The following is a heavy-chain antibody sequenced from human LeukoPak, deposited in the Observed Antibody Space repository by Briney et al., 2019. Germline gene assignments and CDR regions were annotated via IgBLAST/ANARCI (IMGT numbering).Heavy chain of an antibody. CDR1: GYTFTSYG. D-gene: IGHD6-19*01. CDR2: ISAYNGNT. Sequence: GASVKVSCKASGYTFTSYGISWVRQAPGQGLEWMGWISAYNGNTNYAQKLQGRVTMTTDTSTSTVYMELSSLRSEDTAVYYCARDLRQWLVQTNWFDPWGQGTLVTVSS. V-gene: IGHV1-18*01. CDR3: ARDLRQWLVQTNWFDP. J-gene: IGHJ5*02.